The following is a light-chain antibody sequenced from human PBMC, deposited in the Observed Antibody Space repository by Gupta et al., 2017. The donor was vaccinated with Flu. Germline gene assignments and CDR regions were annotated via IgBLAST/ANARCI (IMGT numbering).Light chain of an antibody. CDR2: AAS. V-gene: IGKV1-39*01. CDR3: QQSYSTPLT. Sequence: PSSLSASVGDSVTITCRASQSISSYLNWYQQKPGKAPKLLIYAASSLQSGVPSRFSGSGSGTDFTLTISSLQPEDFATYYCQQSYSTPLTFGGGTKVEIK. J-gene: IGKJ4*01. CDR1: QSISSY.